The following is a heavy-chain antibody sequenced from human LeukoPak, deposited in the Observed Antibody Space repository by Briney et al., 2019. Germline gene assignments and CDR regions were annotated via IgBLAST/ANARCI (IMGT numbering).Heavy chain of an antibody. Sequence: GESPKIFCKGSGYCFTNYWIGWVRQMPGKGVVWWGIIYPGDSDTRYSPSFQGQVTIAAAKPIRTAHLQWISLKASDTAMYYCARRAYCGGVCYSKWPNWFDPGGQGTLVTVSS. CDR3: ARRAYCGGVCYSKWPNWFDP. CDR2: IYPGDSDT. D-gene: IGHD2-21*02. V-gene: IGHV5-51*01. J-gene: IGHJ5*02. CDR1: GYCFTNYW.